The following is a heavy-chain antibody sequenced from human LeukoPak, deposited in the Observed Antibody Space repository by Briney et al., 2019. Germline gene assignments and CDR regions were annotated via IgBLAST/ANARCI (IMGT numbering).Heavy chain of an antibody. CDR1: GGSISSGDYS. CDR3: ARVDKGLLWFGELSNYFDY. J-gene: IGHJ4*02. CDR2: IYYSGST. V-gene: IGHV4-30-4*01. D-gene: IGHD3-10*01. Sequence: PSETLSLTCTVSGGSISSGDYSWSWIRQPPGKGLEWIGYIYYSGSTYYNPSLKSRVTISVDTSKNQFSLKLSSVTAADTAVYYCARVDKGLLWFGELSNYFDYWGQGTLVTVSS.